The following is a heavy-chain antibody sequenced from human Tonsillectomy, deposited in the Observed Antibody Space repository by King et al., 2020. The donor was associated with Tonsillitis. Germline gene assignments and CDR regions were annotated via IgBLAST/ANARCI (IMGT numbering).Heavy chain of an antibody. CDR3: ARIHSGYDYHFYYYMDV. D-gene: IGHD5-12*01. CDR2: FYTSGSN. CDR1: GGSISSYY. V-gene: IGHV4-4*07. J-gene: IGHJ6*03. Sequence: VQLQESGPGLVKPSETLSLTCIVSGGSISSYYWSWIRQPAGKALEWIGRFYTSGSNHYNPSLTSRVNMSVDTSKNQFSLELGSVTAADTAVYYCARIHSGYDYHFYYYMDVWGKGTTVTVSS.